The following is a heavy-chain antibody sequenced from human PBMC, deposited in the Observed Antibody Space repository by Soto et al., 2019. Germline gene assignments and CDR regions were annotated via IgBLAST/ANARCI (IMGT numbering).Heavy chain of an antibody. CDR1: GFTFSGYG. Sequence: PGGSLRLSCAASGFTFSGYGRHWVRQAPGKGLEWVAVISYDGSNKYYADSVKGRFTMSRDKSKNTLYLKMNSLTAEDTAVYYCAKPLTSGGGDAFDIWGQGTMVTVSS. CDR2: ISYDGSNK. V-gene: IGHV3-30*18. J-gene: IGHJ3*02. CDR3: AKPLTSGGGDAFDI. D-gene: IGHD1-26*01.